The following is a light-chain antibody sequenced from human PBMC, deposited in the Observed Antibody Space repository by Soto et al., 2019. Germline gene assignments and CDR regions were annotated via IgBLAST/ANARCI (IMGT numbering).Light chain of an antibody. CDR2: KAT. J-gene: IGKJ2*01. Sequence: DIQMTQSPSTLSASVGDGVTITCPASQSIGSWLAWYQQKPGKAPKLLIYKATNLQSGVPSRFSGSGSGTDFSLTISSLQPVDSATYFCQQYNDFQYTFGQGTKLEI. CDR3: QQYNDFQYT. V-gene: IGKV1-5*03. CDR1: QSIGSW.